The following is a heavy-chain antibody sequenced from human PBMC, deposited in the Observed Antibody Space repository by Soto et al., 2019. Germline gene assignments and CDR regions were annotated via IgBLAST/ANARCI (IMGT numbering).Heavy chain of an antibody. Sequence: ASVKVSCKASGYTFTGYYMHWVRQAPGQGLEWMGWINPNSGGTNYAQKFQGWVTMTRDTSISTAYMELSRLRSDDTAVYYCARDREDDYGDYVLGDWGQGTLVTVSS. CDR1: GYTFTGYY. D-gene: IGHD4-17*01. J-gene: IGHJ4*02. CDR2: INPNSGGT. CDR3: ARDREDDYGDYVLGD. V-gene: IGHV1-2*04.